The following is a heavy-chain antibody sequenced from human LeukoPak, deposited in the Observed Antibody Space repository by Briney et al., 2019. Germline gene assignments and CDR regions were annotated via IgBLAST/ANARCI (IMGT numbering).Heavy chain of an antibody. V-gene: IGHV6-1*01. D-gene: IGHD3-16*02. Sequence: SQTLSLTCAISGDSVSSNSAAWNWIRQSPSRGLEWLGRTYYRSKWYNDYAVSVKSRITINPDISKNQFSLQLNSVTPEDTAVYYCARGLGIMITFGGVIVRENWFDPWGQGTLVTVSS. J-gene: IGHJ5*02. CDR3: ARGLGIMITFGGVIVRENWFDP. CDR2: TYYRSKWYN. CDR1: GDSVSSNSAA.